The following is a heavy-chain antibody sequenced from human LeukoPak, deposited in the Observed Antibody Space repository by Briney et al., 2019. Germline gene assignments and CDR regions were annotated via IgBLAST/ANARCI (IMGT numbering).Heavy chain of an antibody. D-gene: IGHD1-14*01. Sequence: RASVKVSCKASGYTFTGYYMHWVRQAPGQGLEWMGWINPNSGGTNYAQKFQGRVTMTRDTSISTAYMELSRLRSDDTAVYYCARGVAGVYFYYYMDVWGKGTTVTVSS. V-gene: IGHV1-2*02. CDR2: INPNSGGT. CDR1: GYTFTGYY. CDR3: ARGVAGVYFYYYMDV. J-gene: IGHJ6*03.